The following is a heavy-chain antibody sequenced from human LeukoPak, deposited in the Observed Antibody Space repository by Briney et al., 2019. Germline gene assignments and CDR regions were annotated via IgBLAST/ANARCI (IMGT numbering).Heavy chain of an antibody. D-gene: IGHD2-8*02. CDR1: GFTFRDYY. CDR3: AIERHHWSISGGFDY. V-gene: IGHV3-11*06. CDR2: ISSSSSYT. Sequence: GGSLRLSCAASGFTFRDYYMSWIRQAPGKGLDWVSYISSSSSYTNYADSVKGRFTISRDNAKNSLYLQMNSLRAEDTAVYYCAIERHHWSISGGFDYWGQGTLVTVSS. J-gene: IGHJ4*02.